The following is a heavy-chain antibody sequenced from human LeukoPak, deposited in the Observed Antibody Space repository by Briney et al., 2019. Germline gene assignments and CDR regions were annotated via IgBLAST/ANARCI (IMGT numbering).Heavy chain of an antibody. CDR2: IYYSGST. CDR1: GGSMSSYY. J-gene: IGHJ4*02. D-gene: IGHD5-24*01. CDR3: ARDRWRLQPDY. V-gene: IGHV4-59*01. Sequence: PSETLSLTCTVSGGSMSSYYWSWIRQPPGKGVEWIGYIYYSGSTNYNTSLKSRVTISVDTSKNQFSLKLTSVTAADTAVYYCARDRWRLQPDYWGQGILVTVSS.